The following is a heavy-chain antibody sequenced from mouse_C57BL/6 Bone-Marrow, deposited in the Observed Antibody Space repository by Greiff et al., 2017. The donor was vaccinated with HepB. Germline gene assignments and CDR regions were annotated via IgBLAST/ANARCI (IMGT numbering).Heavy chain of an antibody. V-gene: IGHV14-4*01. CDR1: GFNIKDDY. CDR2: IDPENGDT. Sequence: VQLQQSGAELVRPGASVKLSCTASGFNIKDDYMHWVKQRPEQGLEWIGWIDPENGDTEYASKFQGKATITADTSSNTAYLQLSSLTSEDTAVYYCTITPYGSYAMDYWGQGTSVTVSS. D-gene: IGHD1-1*01. J-gene: IGHJ4*01. CDR3: TITPYGSYAMDY.